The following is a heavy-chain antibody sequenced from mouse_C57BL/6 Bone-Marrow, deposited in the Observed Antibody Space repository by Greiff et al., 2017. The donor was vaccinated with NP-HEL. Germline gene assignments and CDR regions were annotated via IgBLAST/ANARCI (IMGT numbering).Heavy chain of an antibody. CDR2: ISNLAYSI. D-gene: IGHD1-1*01. Sequence: EVQLVESGGGLVQPGGSLKLSCAASGFTFSDYGMAWVRQAPRKGPEWVAFISNLAYSIYYADTVTGRFTISRENAKNTLYLEMSSLRSEDTAMYYCARYGSSPYWYFDVWGTGTTVTVSS. CDR1: GFTFSDYG. V-gene: IGHV5-15*01. CDR3: ARYGSSPYWYFDV. J-gene: IGHJ1*03.